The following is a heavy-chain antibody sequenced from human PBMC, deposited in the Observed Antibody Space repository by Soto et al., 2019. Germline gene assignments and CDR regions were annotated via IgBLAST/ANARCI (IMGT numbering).Heavy chain of an antibody. Sequence: SQTLSLTCTVSCGSVSSRSYWRWIRQPPGKGLEWIGYIYYSGSTNYNPSLKSRVTISVDTSKNQFSLKLSSVTAADTAVYYCAGDLGLRYFDWLSEDYYYGMDVWGQGTTVTVSS. CDR2: IYYSGST. CDR3: AGDLGLRYFDWLSEDYYYGMDV. V-gene: IGHV4-61*01. D-gene: IGHD3-9*01. J-gene: IGHJ6*02. CDR1: CGSVSSRSY.